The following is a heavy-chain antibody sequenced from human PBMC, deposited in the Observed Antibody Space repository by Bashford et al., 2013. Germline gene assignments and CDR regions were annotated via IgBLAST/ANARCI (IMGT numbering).Heavy chain of an antibody. V-gene: IGHV2-5*02. Sequence: SGPTLVKPTQTLTLTCTLSGFSLSTNGVGVGWIRQPPGKALEWLALIYWDDDKRYSPSLKSRLTITKDTSKNQVVLTVTNMDPVDTATYYCARRCSGDSCYQWVFDYWGQGIRGHRLL. CDR3: ARRCSGDSCYQWVFDY. CDR2: IYWDDDK. D-gene: IGHD2-15*01. CDR1: GFSLSTNGVG. J-gene: IGHJ4*02.